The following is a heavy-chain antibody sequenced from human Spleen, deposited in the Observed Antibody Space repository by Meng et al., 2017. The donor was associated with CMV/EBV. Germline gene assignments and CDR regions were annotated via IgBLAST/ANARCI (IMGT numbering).Heavy chain of an antibody. Sequence: ITTYGLRWVRQAPGQGLEWLGWISSHSGDTRYAPTVQGRVTMTTDTSTNTAYMELRSLRSDDTAIYYCAREYCGGDCSFANCYFDNWGQGTLVTVSS. V-gene: IGHV1-18*04. J-gene: IGHJ4*02. D-gene: IGHD2-21*01. CDR1: ITTYG. CDR2: ISSHSGDT. CDR3: AREYCGGDCSFANCYFDN.